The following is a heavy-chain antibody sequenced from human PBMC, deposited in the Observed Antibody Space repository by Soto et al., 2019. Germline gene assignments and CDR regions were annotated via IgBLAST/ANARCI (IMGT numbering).Heavy chain of an antibody. CDR1: GGSISFYN. J-gene: IGHJ3*02. V-gene: IGHV4-59*01. Sequence: SETLSLTCSLSGGSISFYNWNWIRQSPGKGLEWIGYIYHSGRTNYNPSLKSRVTISVDTSKNQFSLQLSSVTAADTAVYYCAKGDSTTHGDSFDIWGQGTMVTVSS. CDR3: AKGDSTTHGDSFDI. CDR2: IYHSGRT. D-gene: IGHD6-13*01.